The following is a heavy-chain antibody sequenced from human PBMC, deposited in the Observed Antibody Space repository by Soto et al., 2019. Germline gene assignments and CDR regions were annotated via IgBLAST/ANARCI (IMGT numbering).Heavy chain of an antibody. CDR3: ARALAVAGSGPDN. J-gene: IGHJ4*02. V-gene: IGHV3-30-3*01. CDR2: ISYDGNNE. Sequence: QVQLVESGGGVVQPGRSLRLSCAASGFTFSNYAMHWVRQAPGKGLEWVAAISYDGNNEYYADSVRGRFTISRDNSKNTLYLQINRLRPEDTAVYHCARALAVAGSGPDNWGQGTLVIVS. D-gene: IGHD6-19*01. CDR1: GFTFSNYA.